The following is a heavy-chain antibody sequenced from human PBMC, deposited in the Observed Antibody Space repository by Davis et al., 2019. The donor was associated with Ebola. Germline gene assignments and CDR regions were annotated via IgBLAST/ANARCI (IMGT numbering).Heavy chain of an antibody. CDR3: ARDQTTVTTSWFDP. CDR2: IIPIFGTA. CDR1: GGTFSSYA. Sequence: SVKVSCKASGGTFSSYAISWVRQAPGQGLEWMGGIIPIFGTANYAQKFQGRVTITADESTSTAYMELSRLRSDDTAVYYCARDQTTVTTSWFDPWGQGTLVTVSS. J-gene: IGHJ5*02. V-gene: IGHV1-69*13. D-gene: IGHD4-17*01.